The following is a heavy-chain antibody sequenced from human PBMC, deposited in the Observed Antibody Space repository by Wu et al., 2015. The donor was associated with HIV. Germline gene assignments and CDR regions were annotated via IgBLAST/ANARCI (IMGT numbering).Heavy chain of an antibody. V-gene: IGHV1-18*01. CDR1: GYSFSDFG. Sequence: VQSGAEVRKPGASVKVSCKASGYSFSDFGFHWVRQAPGQGLEWMGWISAYKGNTNYAQKFQARVIMTTDTSTGTAYSELRSLRSDDTALYFCARGHYYDTTSSPSYWGQGTLVTVSS. D-gene: IGHD3-22*01. CDR2: ISAYKGNT. J-gene: IGHJ4*02. CDR3: ARGHYYDTTSSPSY.